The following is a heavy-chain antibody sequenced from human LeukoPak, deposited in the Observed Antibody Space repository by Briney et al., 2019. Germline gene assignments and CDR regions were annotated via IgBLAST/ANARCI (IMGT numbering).Heavy chain of an antibody. V-gene: IGHV3-23*01. J-gene: IGHJ4*02. CDR3: AKDYFEASGYHFFDY. CDR2: ISGSGGTT. D-gene: IGHD3-22*01. Sequence: GGSLRLSCAASGFTFSSYAMSWVRQAPGKGLEWVSIISGSGGTTYYTDSVKGRFTISRDNSKNTQYLQMSSLRAEDTAVYYCAKDYFEASGYHFFDYWGQGTLVTVSS. CDR1: GFTFSSYA.